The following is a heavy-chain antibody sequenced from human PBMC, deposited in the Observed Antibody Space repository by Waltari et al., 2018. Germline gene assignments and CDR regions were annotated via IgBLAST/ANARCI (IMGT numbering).Heavy chain of an antibody. J-gene: IGHJ3*02. D-gene: IGHD3-16*02. CDR1: GFTFSSYW. Sequence: EVQLVESGGGLVQPGGSLRLSCAASGFTFSSYWMSWVRQAAGKGLEWVANIKQDGSEKYYVDSVKGRFTISRDNAKNSLYLQMNSLRAEDTAVYYCARVITFGGVIVNAFDIWGQGTMVTVSS. CDR3: ARVITFGGVIVNAFDI. CDR2: IKQDGSEK. V-gene: IGHV3-7*01.